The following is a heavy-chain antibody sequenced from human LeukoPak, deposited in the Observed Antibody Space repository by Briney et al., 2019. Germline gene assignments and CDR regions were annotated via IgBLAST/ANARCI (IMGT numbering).Heavy chain of an antibody. CDR2: IYTSGST. CDR1: GGSISSYY. CDR3: ARDTRLSSTSCYSCYYYYYMDA. Sequence: SETLSLTCTVSGGSISSYYWSWIRQPAGKGLEWIGRIYTSGSTNYNPSLKSRVTMSVDTSKNQFSLKLSSVTAADTAVYYCARDTRLSSTSCYSCYYYYYMDAWGKGTTVTVSS. D-gene: IGHD2-2*02. V-gene: IGHV4-4*07. J-gene: IGHJ6*03.